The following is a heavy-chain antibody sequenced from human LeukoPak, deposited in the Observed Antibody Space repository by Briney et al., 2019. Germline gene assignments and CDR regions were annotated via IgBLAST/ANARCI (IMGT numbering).Heavy chain of an antibody. J-gene: IGHJ4*02. Sequence: GESLEISCKGSGYNFTIYWIGWVRQMPGKGLEWMGIIWPGDSDTRYSPSFQGQVTISADKSISTVFLQWSSLKASDTAIYYCARGFSGSHRLFDYWGQGTLVTVSS. CDR1: GYNFTIYW. V-gene: IGHV5-51*01. CDR2: IWPGDSDT. CDR3: ARGFSGSHRLFDY. D-gene: IGHD1-26*01.